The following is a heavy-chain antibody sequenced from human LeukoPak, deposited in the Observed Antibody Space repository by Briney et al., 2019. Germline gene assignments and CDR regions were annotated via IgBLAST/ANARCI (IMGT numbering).Heavy chain of an antibody. CDR2: IKQDGSEK. V-gene: IGHV3-7*01. CDR3: ASGYDSGWGYFDY. J-gene: IGHJ4*02. D-gene: IGHD6-19*01. Sequence: GGSLRLSCAASGFTFSTYGMSWVRQAPGKGLEWVANIKQDGSEKYYVDSVKGRFTISRDNAKNSLYLQMNSLRAEDTAVYYCASGYDSGWGYFDYWGQGTLVTVSS. CDR1: GFTFSTYG.